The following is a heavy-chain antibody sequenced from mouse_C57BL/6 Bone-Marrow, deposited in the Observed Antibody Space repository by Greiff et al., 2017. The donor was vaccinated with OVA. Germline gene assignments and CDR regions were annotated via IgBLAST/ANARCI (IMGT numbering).Heavy chain of an antibody. J-gene: IGHJ3*01. D-gene: IGHD1-1*01. V-gene: IGHV1-63*01. Sequence: VQLQESGAELVRPGTSVKMSCKASGYTFTNYWIGWAKQRPGHGLEWIGDIYPGGGYTNYNEKFKGKATLTADKSSSTAYMQFSSLTSEDSAIYYCARPFYYGTPWFAYWGQGTLVTVSA. CDR3: ARPFYYGTPWFAY. CDR1: GYTFTNYW. CDR2: IYPGGGYT.